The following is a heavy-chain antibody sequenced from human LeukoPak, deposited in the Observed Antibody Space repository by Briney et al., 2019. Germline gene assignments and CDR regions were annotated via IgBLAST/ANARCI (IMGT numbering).Heavy chain of an antibody. J-gene: IGHJ4*02. CDR3: ARDLVPPNYYDSSGYYPNFDY. CDR1: GYTFTSYG. D-gene: IGHD3-22*01. Sequence: ASVKVSCXASGYTFTSYGISWVRQAPGQGLEWMGWISAYNGNTNYAQKLQGRVTMTTDTSTSTAYMELRSLRSDDTAVYYCARDLVPPNYYDSSGYYPNFDYWGQGTLVTVSS. V-gene: IGHV1-18*01. CDR2: ISAYNGNT.